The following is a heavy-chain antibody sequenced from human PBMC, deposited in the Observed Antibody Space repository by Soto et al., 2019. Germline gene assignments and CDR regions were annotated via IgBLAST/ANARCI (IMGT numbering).Heavy chain of an antibody. J-gene: IGHJ4*02. CDR1: GGSIRSYG. CDR3: ARQEYSSGWYPFDY. Sequence: SETLSLTCTVSGGSIRSYGWSWIRQPPGKGLEWIGYIYYSGSANYNPSLKSRVTISVDTSKNQFSLKLSSVTAADTAVYYCARQEYSSGWYPFDYWGQGTLVTVSS. V-gene: IGHV4-59*08. CDR2: IYYSGSA. D-gene: IGHD6-19*01.